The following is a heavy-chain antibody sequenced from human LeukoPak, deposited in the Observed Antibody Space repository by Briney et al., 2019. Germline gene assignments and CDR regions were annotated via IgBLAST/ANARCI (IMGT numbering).Heavy chain of an antibody. CDR3: VRLDGGYPGY. J-gene: IGHJ4*02. V-gene: IGHV4-59*08. D-gene: IGHD4-17*01. CDR2: IYSSGRT. Sequence: SETLSLTCTVSGGSISSYYWSWIRQSPGMGLEWNGYIYSSGRTNYNPSLKSRVTTSVDTSKNQFSLRLISVTAADTAVYYCVRLDGGYPGYWGQGTLVTVSS. CDR1: GGSISSYY.